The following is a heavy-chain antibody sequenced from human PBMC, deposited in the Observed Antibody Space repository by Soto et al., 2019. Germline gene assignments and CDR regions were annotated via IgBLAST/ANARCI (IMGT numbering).Heavy chain of an antibody. J-gene: IGHJ4*02. Sequence: QVQLVQSGAEEKKPGASVKVSCKASGYTFTSYAMHWVRQAPGQRLEWMGWINAGNGNKKYSQKFQGRVTITRDTSASTAYMELSSMRSEDTAVYYCARGARPYGWGSYPDYWGQGTLVTVSS. CDR1: GYTFTSYA. CDR2: INAGNGNK. D-gene: IGHD3-10*01. CDR3: ARGARPYGWGSYPDY. V-gene: IGHV1-3*05.